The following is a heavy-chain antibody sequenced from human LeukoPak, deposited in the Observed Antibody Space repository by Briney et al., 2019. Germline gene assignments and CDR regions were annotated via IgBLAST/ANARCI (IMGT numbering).Heavy chain of an antibody. CDR1: GFTFSSYA. V-gene: IGHV3-23*01. D-gene: IGHD3-3*01. CDR2: TSRSGGRT. J-gene: IGHJ3*01. Sequence: GGSLRLSCAASGFTFSSYAMSWVRQAPGKGLEWVSVTSRSGGRTSYADSVKGRFTISRDNSKNTLYLQMSSLRAEDAAVYYCAKAGWSGSADDGLSDAFDFWGQGTMVTVSS. CDR3: AKAGWSGSADDGLSDAFDF.